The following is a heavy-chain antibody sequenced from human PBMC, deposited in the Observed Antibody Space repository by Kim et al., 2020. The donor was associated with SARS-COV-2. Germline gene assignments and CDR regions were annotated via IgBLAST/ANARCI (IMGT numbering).Heavy chain of an antibody. CDR3: TRVGEMATKY. Sequence: TTGVAASVKSRFTISRDDSKNSLYLQMNSLKTEDPAVYYCTRVGEMATKYWGQGTLVTVSS. D-gene: IGHD3-16*01. V-gene: IGHV3-72*01. J-gene: IGHJ4*02. CDR2: TT.